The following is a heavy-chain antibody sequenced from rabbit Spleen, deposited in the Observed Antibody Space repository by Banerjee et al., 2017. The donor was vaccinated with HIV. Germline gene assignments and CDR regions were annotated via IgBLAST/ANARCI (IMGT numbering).Heavy chain of an antibody. CDR1: GFDFSSYG. V-gene: IGHV1S45*01. CDR3: ARDLDGVIGWNFGW. Sequence: QEQLMESGGGLVQPGGSLKLSCKASGFDFSSYGVSWVRQAPGKGLEWIACVGSGGFTYDASWAKGRFTISKTSSTTVTLQLNSLTAADTATYFCARDLDGVIGWNFGWWGPGTLVTVS. CDR2: VGSGGFT. D-gene: IGHD4-1*01. J-gene: IGHJ4*01.